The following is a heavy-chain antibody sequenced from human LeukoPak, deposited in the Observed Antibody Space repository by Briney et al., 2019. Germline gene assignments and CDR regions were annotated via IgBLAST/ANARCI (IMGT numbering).Heavy chain of an antibody. CDR1: GGSISSSSYY. D-gene: IGHD3-9*01. V-gene: IGHV4-39*01. CDR3: ARPPHYDILTGYVTVPYYMDV. CDR2: IYYSGST. Sequence: SETLSLTRTVSGGSISSSSYYWGWIRQPPGKGLEWIGSIYYSGSTYYNPSLKSRVTISVDTSKNQFSLKLSSVTAADTAVYYCARPPHYDILTGYVTVPYYMDVWGKGTTVTVSS. J-gene: IGHJ6*03.